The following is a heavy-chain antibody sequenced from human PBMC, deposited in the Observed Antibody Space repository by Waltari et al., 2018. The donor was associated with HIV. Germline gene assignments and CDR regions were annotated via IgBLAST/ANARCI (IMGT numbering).Heavy chain of an antibody. CDR1: GFSFSSYA. V-gene: IGHV3-23*04. D-gene: IGHD1-26*01. CDR3: AKPQGGWELLGDFDM. J-gene: IGHJ3*02. Sequence: EVQLVESGGGLVQPGGSLRVSCAASGFSFSSYAMSWVRQGPGKGLGGVSVISGKCGNPSYAESGKGRFTNSRDNSKNTLYLQMNSLRAEDTAVYYCAKPQGGWELLGDFDMWGQGTMVAVSS. CDR2: ISGKCGNP.